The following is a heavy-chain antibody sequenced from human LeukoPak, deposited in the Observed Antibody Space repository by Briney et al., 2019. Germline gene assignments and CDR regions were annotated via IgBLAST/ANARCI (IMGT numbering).Heavy chain of an antibody. CDR3: ARGPGTVYFDY. V-gene: IGHV4-34*01. CDR2: INHSGST. D-gene: IGHD1-1*01. Sequence: PSETLSLTCAVYGGSFSGYYWSWIRQPPGEGLERIGEINHSGSTNYNPSLKSRVTISVDTSKNQFSLKLSSVTAADTAVYYCARGPGTVYFDYWGQGTLVTVSS. J-gene: IGHJ4*02. CDR1: GGSFSGYY.